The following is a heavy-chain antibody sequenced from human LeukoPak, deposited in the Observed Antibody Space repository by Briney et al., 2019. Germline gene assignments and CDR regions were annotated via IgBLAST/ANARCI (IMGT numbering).Heavy chain of an antibody. CDR1: GYTFTSYG. CDR3: ARDNLLRYFDWELYYGMDV. J-gene: IGHJ6*04. Sequence: ASVKVSCKASGYTFTSYGISWVRQAPEQGLEWMGWISAYNGNTNYAQKLQGRVTMTTDTSTSTAYMELRSLRSDDTAVYYCARDNLLRYFDWELYYGMDVWGKGTTVTVSS. V-gene: IGHV1-18*04. CDR2: ISAYNGNT. D-gene: IGHD3-9*01.